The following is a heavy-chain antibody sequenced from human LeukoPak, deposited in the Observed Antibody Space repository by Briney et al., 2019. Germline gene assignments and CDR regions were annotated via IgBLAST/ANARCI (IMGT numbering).Heavy chain of an antibody. CDR3: ARRVRRYATPTNYYYYMDV. Sequence: PSETLSLTCTVSGYSISSGYYWGWIRQPPGKGLEWIGSIYHSGSTYYNPSLKSRVTISVDTSKNQFSLKLSSVTAADTAVYYCARRVRRYATPTNYYYYMDVWGKGTTVTVSS. CDR2: IYHSGST. CDR1: GYSISSGYY. D-gene: IGHD2-2*01. V-gene: IGHV4-38-2*02. J-gene: IGHJ6*03.